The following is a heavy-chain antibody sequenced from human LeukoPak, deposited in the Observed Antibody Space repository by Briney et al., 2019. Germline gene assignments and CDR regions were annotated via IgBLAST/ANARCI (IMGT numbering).Heavy chain of an antibody. V-gene: IGHV3-23*01. CDR1: GFTFSSYY. D-gene: IGHD3-10*01. Sequence: GGSLRLSCAVSGFTFSSYYLSWVRQAPGKGLEWVSAISGGGGTTYYAYSVKGWCTFSRDYSKDTLYLQMNRRRVEATAVYYCAKDQGRITIIRGPPFDSWGQGTLVTVSS. J-gene: IGHJ4*02. CDR3: AKDQGRITIIRGPPFDS. CDR2: ISGGGGTT.